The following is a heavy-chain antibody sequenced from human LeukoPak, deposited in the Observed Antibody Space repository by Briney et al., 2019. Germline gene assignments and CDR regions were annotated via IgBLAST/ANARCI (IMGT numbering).Heavy chain of an antibody. D-gene: IGHD3-16*01. CDR1: GFTFSSYA. CDR3: AKFPDVGVPLNFDY. Sequence: GGSLRLSCAASGFTFSSYAMHWVRQAPGKGLEWVAVISYDGSNKYYADSVKGRFTISRDNSKNTLYLQMNSLRAEDTAVYYCAKFPDVGVPLNFDYWGQGTLVTVSS. V-gene: IGHV3-30-3*02. CDR2: ISYDGSNK. J-gene: IGHJ4*02.